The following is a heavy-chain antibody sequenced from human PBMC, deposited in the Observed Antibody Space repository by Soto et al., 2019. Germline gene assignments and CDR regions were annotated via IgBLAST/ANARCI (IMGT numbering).Heavy chain of an antibody. D-gene: IGHD3-10*01. CDR3: AKFPRYYGSGSYHLDY. V-gene: IGHV3-74*01. Sequence: EVQLVESGGGLVQPGGSLRLSCAASGFTFSSYWMYWVRQVPGKGLVWVSRINSEETTISYADSVKGRFTTSRDNAKNTLYLQMNSLRAEDTAVYYCAKFPRYYGSGSYHLDYWGQGTLVTVSS. J-gene: IGHJ4*02. CDR1: GFTFSSYW. CDR2: INSEETTI.